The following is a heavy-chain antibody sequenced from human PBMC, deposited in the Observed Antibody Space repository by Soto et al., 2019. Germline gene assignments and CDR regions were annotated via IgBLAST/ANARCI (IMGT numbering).Heavy chain of an antibody. CDR1: GGSITNYY. CDR3: ARLSGGDDCSGGRCYYPVTADI. V-gene: IGHV4-59*08. J-gene: IGHJ3*02. Sequence: QVQLQESGPGLVQPSETLSLTCTVSGGSITNYYWTWIRQPPGKGVEWIGYVYYTGSTNYSPSLKSQVTISVDTSKNQFSLKVISVTAADTAVYYCARLSGGDDCSGGRCYYPVTADIWGRGTTVTVSS. CDR2: VYYTGST. D-gene: IGHD2-15*01.